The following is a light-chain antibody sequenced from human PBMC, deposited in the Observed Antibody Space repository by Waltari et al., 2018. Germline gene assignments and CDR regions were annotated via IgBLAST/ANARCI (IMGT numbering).Light chain of an antibody. J-gene: IGLJ2*01. V-gene: IGLV1-40*01. Sequence: QSVLTQPPSVSGAPGQPVTLSCTGSSPNIGAAYGVPWYQQLPGTAPKLLIDNGANRPSGVPDRFSGSRSGTSASLAITGLQAEDEADYFCHSYDRSLDGVVFGGGTKLTVL. CDR2: NGA. CDR1: SPNIGAAYG. CDR3: HSYDRSLDGVV.